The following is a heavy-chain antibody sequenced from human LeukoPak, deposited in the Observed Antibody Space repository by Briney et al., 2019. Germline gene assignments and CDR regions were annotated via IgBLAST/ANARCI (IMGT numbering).Heavy chain of an antibody. CDR3: ARSPYRGYDLGY. J-gene: IGHJ4*02. D-gene: IGHD5-12*01. CDR1: GFTFSNYW. Sequence: GGSLRLSCAASGFTFSNYWMSWVRQAPGKGLEWVANINRGGSAKYHVDSVKGRFTISRDNAKNSLYLQMNSLRAEDTAVYYCARSPYRGYDLGYWGQGTLLSVSS. V-gene: IGHV3-7*01. CDR2: INRGGSAK.